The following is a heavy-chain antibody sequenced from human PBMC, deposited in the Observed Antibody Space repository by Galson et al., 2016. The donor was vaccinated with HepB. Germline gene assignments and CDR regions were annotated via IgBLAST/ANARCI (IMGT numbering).Heavy chain of an antibody. CDR3: TKQLYDYGDRVFWFDP. CDR1: GFTFGDYG. V-gene: IGHV3-49*03. CDR2: IRSEAYGGTT. J-gene: IGHJ5*02. Sequence: SLRLCCAGSGFTFGDYGVSWFRQAPGKGLEWVSFIRSEAYGGTTEYAASVKGRFSISRDDSKSIAYLQMNSLKNEDTAVYFCTKQLYDYGDRVFWFDPRGQGTLVTVSS. D-gene: IGHD4/OR15-4a*01.